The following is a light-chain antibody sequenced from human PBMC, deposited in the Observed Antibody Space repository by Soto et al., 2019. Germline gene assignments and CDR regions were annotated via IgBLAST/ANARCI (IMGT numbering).Light chain of an antibody. V-gene: IGKV1-5*03. CDR1: QSISSW. CDR2: KAS. CDR3: QHDNSYPPA. J-gene: IGKJ3*01. Sequence: DSLKISSLSALSAKIGDRVTITCRASQSISSWLAWYQQKPGKAPKLLIYKASSLESGVPSRFSGSGSGTEFTLTISSLQPDDFATYYCQHDNSYPPAFGPGTKVDIK.